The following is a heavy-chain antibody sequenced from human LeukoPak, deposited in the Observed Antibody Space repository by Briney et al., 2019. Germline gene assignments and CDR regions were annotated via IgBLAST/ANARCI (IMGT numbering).Heavy chain of an antibody. CDR3: ARLLSWYSYFDY. CDR1: GGSFSGYY. CDR2: INHSGST. V-gene: IGHV4-34*01. Sequence: SETLSLTCAVYGGSFSGYYWSWIRQPPGKGLEWIGEINHSGSTNYNPSLKSRVTISVDTSKNQFSLKLSSVTAADTAVYYCARLLSWYSYFDYWGQGTLVTVSS. J-gene: IGHJ4*02. D-gene: IGHD6-13*01.